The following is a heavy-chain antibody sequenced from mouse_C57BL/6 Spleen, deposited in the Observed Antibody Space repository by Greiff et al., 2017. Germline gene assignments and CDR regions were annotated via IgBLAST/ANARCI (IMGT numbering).Heavy chain of an antibody. D-gene: IGHD1-1*01. CDR1: GYTFTSYW. CDR2: IHPNSGST. CDR3: ARDYYGSSPDY. Sequence: QVQLQQPGAELVKPGASVKLSCKASGYTFTSYWMHWVKQRPGQGLEWIGMIHPNSGSTNYNEKFKSKATLTVDKSSSTAYMPLSSLTSEDSAVYYCARDYYGSSPDYWGQGTTLTVSS. V-gene: IGHV1-64*01. J-gene: IGHJ2*01.